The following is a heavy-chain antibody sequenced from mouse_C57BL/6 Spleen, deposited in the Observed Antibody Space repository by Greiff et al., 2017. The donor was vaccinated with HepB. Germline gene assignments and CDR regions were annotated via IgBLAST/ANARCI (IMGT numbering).Heavy chain of an antibody. CDR2: INPNSGST. D-gene: IGHD4-1*02. CDR1: GYTFTSYW. V-gene: IGHV1-64*01. CDR3: ASSTRTEYFDV. Sequence: QVQLKQPGAELVKPGASVKLSCKASGYTFTSYWMHWVKQRPGQCLEWIGMINPNSGSTNYNEKFKSKATLTVDKSSNTAYMQLSSLTSEDSAVYCCASSTRTEYFDVWGTGTTVTVSS. J-gene: IGHJ1*03.